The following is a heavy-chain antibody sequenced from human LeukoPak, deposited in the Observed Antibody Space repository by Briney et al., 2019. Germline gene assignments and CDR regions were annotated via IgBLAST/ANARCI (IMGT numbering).Heavy chain of an antibody. CDR3: ARDSYGDYPYYHYGMDV. CDR1: GFTFSSYE. V-gene: IGHV3-48*03. D-gene: IGHD4-17*01. Sequence: GGSLRLSCAASGFTFSSYEMNWVRQAPGKGLEWVSYISSSGSTIYYADSVKGRFTISRDNAKNSLYLQMNSLRAEDTAVYYCARDSYGDYPYYHYGMDVWGKGTTVTVSS. J-gene: IGHJ6*04. CDR2: ISSSGSTI.